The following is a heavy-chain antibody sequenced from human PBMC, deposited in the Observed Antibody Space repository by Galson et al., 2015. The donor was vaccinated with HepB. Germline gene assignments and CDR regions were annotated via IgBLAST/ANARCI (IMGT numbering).Heavy chain of an antibody. J-gene: IGHJ6*02. CDR2: INRDGSST. V-gene: IGHV3-74*01. CDR3: ARGIEVVPDASGMDV. D-gene: IGHD2-2*01. CDR1: GFTFSSHW. Sequence: SLRLSCAASGFTFSSHWMHWVRQAPGKGLVWVSRINRDGSSTNYADSVKGRFAISRDNAKNTLYLQMSSLRAEDTAVYYCARGIEVVPDASGMDVWGQGTTVTVSS.